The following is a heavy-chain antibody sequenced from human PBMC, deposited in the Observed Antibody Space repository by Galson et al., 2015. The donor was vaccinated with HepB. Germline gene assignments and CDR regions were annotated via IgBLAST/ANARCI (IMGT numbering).Heavy chain of an antibody. CDR3: AGDSAHYEVRRAAGPFDP. V-gene: IGHV1-69*02. CDR2: IIPILGIA. J-gene: IGHJ5*02. CDR1: GGTFSSYT. D-gene: IGHD6-13*01. Sequence: SVKVSCKASGGTFSSYTISWVRQAPGQGLEWMGRIIPILGIANYAQKFQGRVTITAGKSTSTAYMELSSLRSEDTAVYYCAGDSAHYEVRRAAGPFDPWGQGTLVTVSS.